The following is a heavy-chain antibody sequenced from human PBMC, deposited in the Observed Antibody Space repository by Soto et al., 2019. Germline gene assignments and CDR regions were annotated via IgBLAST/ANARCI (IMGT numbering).Heavy chain of an antibody. CDR3: EWGGRIAVADTGY. D-gene: IGHD6-13*01. Sequence: QVQLVQSGAEVKKPGSSVKVSCKASGGTFSSYTISWVRQAPGQGLEWMGRIIPILGIANYAQKFQGRVTITADKTRRTAYGATSSVRSEDTAWYYWEWGGRIAVADTGYWGSGTLV. J-gene: IGHJ4*02. V-gene: IGHV1-69*02. CDR1: GGTFSSYT. CDR2: IIPILGIA.